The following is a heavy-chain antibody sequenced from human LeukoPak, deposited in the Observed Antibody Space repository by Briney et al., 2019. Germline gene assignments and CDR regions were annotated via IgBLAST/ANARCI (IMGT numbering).Heavy chain of an antibody. CDR3: ASDPYDSSGYYYGY. D-gene: IGHD3-22*01. Sequence: TGGSLRLSCAASGFTFSKNAMSWVRQAPGKGLEWVSSITSSGSATCYADSVKGRFTISRDNSKNTLYLQMNSLRAEDTAVYYCASDPYDSSGYYYGYWGQGTLVTVSS. CDR2: ITSSGSAT. CDR1: GFTFSKNA. V-gene: IGHV3-23*01. J-gene: IGHJ4*02.